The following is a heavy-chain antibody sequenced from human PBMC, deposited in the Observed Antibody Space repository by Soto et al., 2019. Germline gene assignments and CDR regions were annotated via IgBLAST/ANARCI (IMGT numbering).Heavy chain of an antibody. Sequence: QVQLQQWGAGLLKPSETLSLTCAVYGGSSSGYYWSWIRQPPGKGLEWIGEINHSGSTNYNPSLKRRVTISVDTSKNQFSLKLSSVTAADTAVYYCARGRRGYSYGPRAFDYWGQGTLVTVSS. CDR1: GGSSSGYY. J-gene: IGHJ4*02. CDR3: ARGRRGYSYGPRAFDY. D-gene: IGHD5-18*01. CDR2: INHSGST. V-gene: IGHV4-34*01.